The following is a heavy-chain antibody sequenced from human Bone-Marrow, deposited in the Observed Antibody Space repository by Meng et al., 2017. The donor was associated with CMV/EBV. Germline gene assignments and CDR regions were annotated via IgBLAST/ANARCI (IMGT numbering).Heavy chain of an antibody. CDR3: ARGYDSSY. Sequence: GQLGGSGGGGVQPGSSLRLSCAASGFTFSSYAMHWVRQAPGKGLEWVAVISYDGSNKYYADSVKGRFTISRDNSKNTLYLQMNSLRAEDTAVYYCARGYDSSYWGQGPLVTVSS. J-gene: IGHJ4*02. CDR1: GFTFSSYA. V-gene: IGHV3-30-3*01. CDR2: ISYDGSNK. D-gene: IGHD3-22*01.